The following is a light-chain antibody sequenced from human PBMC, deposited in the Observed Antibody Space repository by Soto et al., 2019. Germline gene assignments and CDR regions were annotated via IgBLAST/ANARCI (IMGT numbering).Light chain of an antibody. J-gene: IGKJ1*01. Sequence: DTQMTQSPSTLSASVGDRVTITCRARQSISSWLAWYQQKPGKAPKLLIYKASSLESGVPSRFSGSGSGTEFTLTISSLQPDDFATYYCQQYNRTFGQGTKVDIK. V-gene: IGKV1-5*03. CDR3: QQYNRT. CDR2: KAS. CDR1: QSISSW.